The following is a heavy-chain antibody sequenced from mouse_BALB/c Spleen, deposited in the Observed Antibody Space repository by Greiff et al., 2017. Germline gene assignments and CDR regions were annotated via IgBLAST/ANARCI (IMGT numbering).Heavy chain of an antibody. J-gene: IGHJ3*01. D-gene: IGHD1-1*01. CDR3: ARDYYYGSSWGFAY. Sequence: VQLKQSGPGLVKPSQSLSLTCTVTGYSITSDYAWNWIRQFPGNKLEWMGYISYSGSTSYNPSLKSRISITRDTSKNQFFLQLNSVTTEDTATYYCARDYYYGSSWGFAYWGQGTLVTVSA. V-gene: IGHV3-2*02. CDR1: GYSITSDYA. CDR2: ISYSGST.